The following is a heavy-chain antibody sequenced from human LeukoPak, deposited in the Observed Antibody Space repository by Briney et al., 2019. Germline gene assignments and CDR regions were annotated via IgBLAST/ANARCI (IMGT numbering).Heavy chain of an antibody. CDR1: GFTFSDYY. Sequence: GGSLRLSCAASGFTFSDYYMSWIRQAPGKGLEWVSYISSSGSTIYYADSVKGRFTISRDNAKNSLYLQMNSLRAEDTAVYYCARSPFSSSWFPIWDYYYYMDVWGKGTTVTVSS. V-gene: IGHV3-11*01. J-gene: IGHJ6*03. CDR3: ARSPFSSSWFPIWDYYYYMDV. D-gene: IGHD6-13*01. CDR2: ISSSGSTI.